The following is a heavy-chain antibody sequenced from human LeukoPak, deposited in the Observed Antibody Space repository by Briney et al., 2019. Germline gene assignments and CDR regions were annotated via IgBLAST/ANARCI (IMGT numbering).Heavy chain of an antibody. J-gene: IGHJ4*02. V-gene: IGHV3-11*06. CDR1: GFTFSDYY. Sequence: GGSLRLSCAASGFTFSDYYMSWIRQAPGKGLEWVSYISSSSSYTNYADSVKGRFTISKDNAKNTVYLQMNNLRAEDTAVYYCVSFYETYWGRGTLVTVSS. CDR3: VSFYETY. D-gene: IGHD2-2*01. CDR2: ISSSSSYT.